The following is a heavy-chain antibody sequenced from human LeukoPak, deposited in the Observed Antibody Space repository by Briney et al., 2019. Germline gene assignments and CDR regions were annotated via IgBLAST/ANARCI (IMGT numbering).Heavy chain of an antibody. Sequence: SETLSLTCTVSGGSISSRSYYWGWIRQPPGKGLEWIGSIYYSGSTYYNPSLKTRVTISLNTSKNQFSLKLSSVTAAGTAVYYCARDRGMDVWGKGTTVTVSS. CDR2: IYYSGST. D-gene: IGHD3-10*01. CDR3: ARDRGMDV. J-gene: IGHJ6*03. V-gene: IGHV4-39*07. CDR1: GGSISSRSYY.